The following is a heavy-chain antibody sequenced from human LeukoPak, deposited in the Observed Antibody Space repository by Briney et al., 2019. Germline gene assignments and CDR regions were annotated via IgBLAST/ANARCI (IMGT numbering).Heavy chain of an antibody. D-gene: IGHD2/OR15-2a*01. CDR3: ARDFSAAFDI. Sequence: SETLSLTCTVSGGSISSSSYYWGWIRQPPGKGLEWIGSIYYSGNTYYNPSLQSRVTISVDTSRNQFSLKLSSVTAADTAVYYCARDFSAAFDIWGQGTMVTVSS. V-gene: IGHV4-39*07. CDR2: IYYSGNT. CDR1: GGSISSSSYY. J-gene: IGHJ3*02.